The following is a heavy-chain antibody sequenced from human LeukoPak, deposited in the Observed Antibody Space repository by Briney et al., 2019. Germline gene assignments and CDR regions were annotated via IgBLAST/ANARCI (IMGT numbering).Heavy chain of an antibody. J-gene: IGHJ4*02. CDR2: IYYSGST. D-gene: IGHD2-15*01. CDR3: ARHPDTSYYCSGGSCFFY. Sequence: SETLSLTCTASGGSISSSSYYWGWIRQPPGKGLEWIGSIYYSGSTYYNPSLKSRVTISVDTSKNQFSLKLSSVTAADTAVYYCARHPDTSYYCSGGSCFFYWGQGTLVTVSS. CDR1: GGSISSSSYY. V-gene: IGHV4-39*01.